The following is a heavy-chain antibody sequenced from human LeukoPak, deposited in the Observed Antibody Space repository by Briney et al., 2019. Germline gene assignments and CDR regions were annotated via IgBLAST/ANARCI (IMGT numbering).Heavy chain of an antibody. CDR2: INGDGSST. CDR3: AKEYYDFWSGYPHDY. D-gene: IGHD3-3*01. CDR1: GFTFSSYY. V-gene: IGHV3-74*01. Sequence: GGSLRLSCAASGFTFSSYYMHWVRQAPGKGLLWVSRINGDGSSTKYADSVKGRFTISRDNAKNTLYLQMNSLRAEDTAVYYCAKEYYDFWSGYPHDYWGQGTLVTVSS. J-gene: IGHJ4*02.